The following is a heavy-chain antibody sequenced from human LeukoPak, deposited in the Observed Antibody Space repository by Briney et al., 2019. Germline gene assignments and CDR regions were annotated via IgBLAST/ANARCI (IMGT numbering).Heavy chain of an antibody. CDR2: ISSNGGST. J-gene: IGHJ4*02. V-gene: IGHV3-64*01. CDR3: ARGRGIVVPGGY. CDR1: GFTFSSYA. D-gene: IGHD3-22*01. Sequence: GGSLRLSCAASGFTFSSYAMHWVRQAPGKGLEDVSAISSNGGSTYYANSVKGRFTISRDNSKNTLYLQMGSLRAEDMAVYYCARGRGIVVPGGYWGQGTLVTVSS.